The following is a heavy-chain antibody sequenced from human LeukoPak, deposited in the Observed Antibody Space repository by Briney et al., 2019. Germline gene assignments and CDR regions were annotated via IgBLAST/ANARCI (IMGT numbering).Heavy chain of an antibody. D-gene: IGHD6-13*01. CDR3: ARSYSTMYSSRWYRGIWFDP. V-gene: IGHV4-31*03. J-gene: IGHJ5*02. CDR1: GGSISSGGYY. CDR2: IYYSGST. Sequence: SQTLSLTCTVSGGSISSGGYYWSWIRQHPGKGLEWIGYIYYSGSTYYNPSLKSRVTISVDTSKNQFSLKLSSVTAADTAVYYCARSYSTMYSSRWYRGIWFDPWGQGTLVTVSS.